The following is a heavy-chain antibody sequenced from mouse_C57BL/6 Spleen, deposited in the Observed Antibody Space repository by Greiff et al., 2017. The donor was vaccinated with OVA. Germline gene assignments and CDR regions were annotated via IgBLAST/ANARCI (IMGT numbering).Heavy chain of an antibody. Sequence: QVQLKQSGPELVKPGASVKISCKASGYAFSSSWMNWVKQRPGKGLEWIGRIYPGDGDTNYNGKFKGKATLTVNKSSSTAYMELRSLTSEDSAVYYCARYFDYDSAWFAYWGQGTLVTVSA. J-gene: IGHJ3*01. V-gene: IGHV1-82*01. CDR1: GYAFSSSW. CDR2: IYPGDGDT. CDR3: ARYFDYDSAWFAY. D-gene: IGHD2-4*01.